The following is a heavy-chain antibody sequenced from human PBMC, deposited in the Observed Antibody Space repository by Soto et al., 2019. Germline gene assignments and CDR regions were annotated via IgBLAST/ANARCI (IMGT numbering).Heavy chain of an antibody. Sequence: SETLSLTCTVSGGSISSYYWSWIRQPPGKGLEWIGYIYYSGSTNYNPSLKSRVTISVDTSKNQFSLKLSSVTAADTAVYYCARHYPSLLISGNNWFEPWGQGTLVTVSS. CDR1: GGSISSYY. CDR2: IYYSGST. D-gene: IGHD2-15*01. J-gene: IGHJ5*02. V-gene: IGHV4-59*08. CDR3: ARHYPSLLISGNNWFEP.